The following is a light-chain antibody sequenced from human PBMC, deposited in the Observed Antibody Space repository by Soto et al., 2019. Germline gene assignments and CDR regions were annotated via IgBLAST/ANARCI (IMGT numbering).Light chain of an antibody. Sequence: QAVVTQPPSASGTPGQRVTISCSGSSSNVGSNHVHWYQQLPGTAPKLLLSDNDQRPSGVPDRFSGSNSGTSASLAISGLRSEDEADYYCTAWDDSLRGWMFGGGTKLTVL. CDR1: SSNVGSNH. CDR3: TAWDDSLRGWM. J-gene: IGLJ3*02. V-gene: IGLV1-47*02. CDR2: DND.